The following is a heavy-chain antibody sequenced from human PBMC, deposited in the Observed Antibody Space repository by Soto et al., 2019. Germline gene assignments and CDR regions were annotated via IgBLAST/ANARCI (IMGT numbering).Heavy chain of an antibody. CDR1: GFSVSNNY. Sequence: RLVESGGGLVQPGGSLRLSCAASGFSVSNNYMKWVRQAPGKGLEWVSLIYSGGSTYYADSVKGRFTISRDNSKNTLFLQMNRLRVEDTVVYCCARDRGYRWGQGTMVTVSS. CDR3: ARDRGYR. D-gene: IGHD5-12*01. CDR2: IYSGGST. J-gene: IGHJ3*01. V-gene: IGHV3-66*01.